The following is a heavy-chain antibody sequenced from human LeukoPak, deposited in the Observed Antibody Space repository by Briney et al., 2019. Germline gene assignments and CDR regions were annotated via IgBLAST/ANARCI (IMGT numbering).Heavy chain of an antibody. J-gene: IGHJ4*02. CDR3: ARNAPYWSSTSCYRECDY. CDR1: GYTFTSYG. V-gene: IGHV1-18*01. D-gene: IGHD2-2*01. CDR2: ISAYNDNT. Sequence: ASVKVSCKVSGYTFTSYGISGVRQAPGQGLEWMGWISAYNDNTNDAQKLQGRVTMTTDTSTSTAYMELRSLRSDDTAVYYCARNAPYWSSTSCYRECDYWGQGTLVTVSS.